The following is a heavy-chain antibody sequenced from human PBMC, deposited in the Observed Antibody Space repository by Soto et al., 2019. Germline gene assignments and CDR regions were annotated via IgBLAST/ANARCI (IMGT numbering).Heavy chain of an antibody. Sequence: GGSLRLSCAASGFTFSSYSMNWVRQAPGKGLEWVSSISSSSSYIYYADSVKGRFTISRDSAKNSLYLQMNSLRAEDTAVYYCARDRLGAYGDYGSDYWGQGTLVTSPQ. J-gene: IGHJ4*02. CDR1: GFTFSSYS. V-gene: IGHV3-21*01. D-gene: IGHD4-17*01. CDR2: ISSSSSYI. CDR3: ARDRLGAYGDYGSDY.